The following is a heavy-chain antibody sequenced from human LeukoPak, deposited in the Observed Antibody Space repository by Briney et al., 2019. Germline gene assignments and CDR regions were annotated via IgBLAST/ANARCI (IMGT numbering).Heavy chain of an antibody. CDR2: INYSGYT. V-gene: IGHV4-34*01. Sequence: SETLSLTCAVYGGSFSGYYWSWIRQPPGKGLEWIGEINYSGYTNYNPSLKSRVSISVDTSKNQVSLKVSSVTAADRAVYYCARLRSFDNVYAFDYWGQGTLVTVSS. CDR1: GGSFSGYY. D-gene: IGHD3-16*01. CDR3: ARLRSFDNVYAFDY. J-gene: IGHJ4*02.